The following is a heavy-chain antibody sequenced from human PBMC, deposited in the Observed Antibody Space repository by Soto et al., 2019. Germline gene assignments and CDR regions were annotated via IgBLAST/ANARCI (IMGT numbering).Heavy chain of an antibody. CDR2: IYYSGST. Sequence: QVQLQESGPGLVKPSQTLSLTCTVSGGSISSGGYYWSWIRQHPGKGLEWIGYIYYSGSTYYNPSIKSRVTISVDTSKNQFSLKLSSVTAADTAVYYCARDCSGGSCSTRWPYFDYWGQGTLVTVSS. D-gene: IGHD2-15*01. CDR1: GGSISSGGYY. J-gene: IGHJ4*02. CDR3: ARDCSGGSCSTRWPYFDY. V-gene: IGHV4-31*03.